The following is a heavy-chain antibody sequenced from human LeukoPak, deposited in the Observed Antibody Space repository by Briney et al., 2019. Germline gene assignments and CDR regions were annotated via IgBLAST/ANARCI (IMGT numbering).Heavy chain of an antibody. J-gene: IGHJ4*02. Sequence: GGSLRLSCVASGFTFSSFAMSWVRQAPGKGLEWVSAICYSGYSTYYADPVKGRFTISRDNSKNTLYLQMNSLGAEDTAIYYCVNFRAAASLFWGQGTLVTVSS. CDR2: ICYSGYST. D-gene: IGHD6-13*01. V-gene: IGHV3-23*01. CDR1: GFTFSSFA. CDR3: VNFRAAASLF.